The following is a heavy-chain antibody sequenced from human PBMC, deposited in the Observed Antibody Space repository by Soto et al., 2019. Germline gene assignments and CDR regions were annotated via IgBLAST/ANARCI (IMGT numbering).Heavy chain of an antibody. CDR1: GFTFSSYA. CDR3: AKDRDYIWGSYRSYYFDY. J-gene: IGHJ4*02. Sequence: GGSLRLSCAASGFTFSSYAMSWVRQAPGKGLEWVSAISGSGGSTYYADSVKGRFTISRDNSKNTLYLQMNSLRAEDTAVYYCAKDRDYIWGSYRSYYFDYWGQGTLVTVSS. CDR2: ISGSGGST. D-gene: IGHD3-16*02. V-gene: IGHV3-23*01.